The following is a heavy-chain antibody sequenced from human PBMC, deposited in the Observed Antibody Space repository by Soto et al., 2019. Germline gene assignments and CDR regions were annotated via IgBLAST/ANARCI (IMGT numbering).Heavy chain of an antibody. CDR3: ARAYSSSSPYYYYGMDV. J-gene: IGHJ6*02. V-gene: IGHV1-2*04. CDR2: INPNSGGT. D-gene: IGHD6-6*01. CDR1: GYTFTGYY. Sequence: ASVKVSCKASGYTFTGYYMHCVRQAPGQVLEWMGWINPNSGGTNYAQKFQGWVTMTRDTSISTAYMELSRLRSDDTAVYYCARAYSSSSPYYYYGMDVWGQGTTVTVSS.